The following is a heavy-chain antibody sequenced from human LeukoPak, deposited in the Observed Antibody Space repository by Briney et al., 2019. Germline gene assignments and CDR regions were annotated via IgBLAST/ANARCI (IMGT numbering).Heavy chain of an antibody. Sequence: SETLSLTCTVSGGSISSYYWSWIRQPAGKGLEWIGRIYTSGSTNYNPSLKSRVTMSVDTSKNQFSLKLSSVTAADTAVYYCARRPYYYDSSGYYSNYWGQGTLVTVSS. D-gene: IGHD3-22*01. J-gene: IGHJ4*02. CDR3: ARRPYYYDSSGYYSNY. CDR2: IYTSGST. CDR1: GGSISSYY. V-gene: IGHV4-4*07.